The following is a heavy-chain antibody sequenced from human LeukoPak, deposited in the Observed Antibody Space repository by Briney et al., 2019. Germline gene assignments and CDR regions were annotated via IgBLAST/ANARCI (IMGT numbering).Heavy chain of an antibody. CDR3: ARLAYYDNSGSSRPFDI. CDR2: IDRDDDK. V-gene: IGHV2-5*02. Sequence: SGATLVKPTQTLTLTCAFSGFSLPTRGGGVGWIRQPPGKALEWLALIDRDDDKRYSPSLKSRLTITKDTSKKQVVLTVTNLDPVDTATYYCARLAYYDNSGSSRPFDIWGQGTMVTVSS. CDR1: GFSLPTRGGG. J-gene: IGHJ3*02. D-gene: IGHD3-22*01.